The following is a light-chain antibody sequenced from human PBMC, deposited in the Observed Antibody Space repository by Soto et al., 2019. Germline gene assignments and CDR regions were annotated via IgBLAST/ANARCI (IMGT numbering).Light chain of an antibody. V-gene: IGLV1-51*01. CDR2: DNT. CDR3: VAWDSSLSSVI. J-gene: IGLJ2*01. Sequence: QSVLTQPPPMSAAPGQEVTISCSGSPSNIRNSFVSWYQQFPGTAPKLLIYDNTERPSGIPGRFSGSKSGTSATLLITGLQAGDEADYYCVAWDSSLSSVIFGGGTKVTVL. CDR1: PSNIRNSF.